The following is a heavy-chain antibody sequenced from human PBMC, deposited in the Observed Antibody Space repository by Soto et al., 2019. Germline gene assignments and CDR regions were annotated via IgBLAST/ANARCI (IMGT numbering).Heavy chain of an antibody. CDR3: ARNKGEKNYYDSSGYYYYYYGMDV. D-gene: IGHD3-22*01. Sequence: GGSLRLSCAASGFTFSSYSMSWIRQAPGKGLEWVSYISSSGSTIYYADSVKGRFTISRDNAKNSLYLQMNSLRAEDTAVYYCARNKGEKNYYDSSGYYYYYYGMDVWGQGTAVTVSS. CDR2: ISSSGSTI. V-gene: IGHV3-48*04. CDR1: GFTFSSYS. J-gene: IGHJ6*02.